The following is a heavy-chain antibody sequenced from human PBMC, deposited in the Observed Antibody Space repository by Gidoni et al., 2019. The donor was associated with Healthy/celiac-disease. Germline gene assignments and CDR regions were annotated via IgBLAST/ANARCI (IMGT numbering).Heavy chain of an antibody. V-gene: IGHV3-23*01. CDR2: ISGSGGST. CDR1: GFTFISYA. Sequence: EVQLLESGGGLVQPGGSLRLSCAASGFTFISYAMSWVRQAPGKGLGWVAAISGSGGSTYYADSVKGRFTISRDNSKNTLYLQMNSLRAEDTAVYYCAKASRYSGYDLPHYYYYYGMDVWGQGTTVTVSS. CDR3: AKASRYSGYDLPHYYYYYGMDV. J-gene: IGHJ6*02. D-gene: IGHD5-12*01.